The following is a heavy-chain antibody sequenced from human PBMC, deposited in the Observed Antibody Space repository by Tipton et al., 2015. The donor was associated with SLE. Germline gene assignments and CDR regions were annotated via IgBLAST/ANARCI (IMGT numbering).Heavy chain of an antibody. CDR3: ARGPSLYDNVGFFDN. D-gene: IGHD3-22*01. Sequence: DSVKGRFTISRDNAKNSLYLQMNSLRAEDTAVYYCARGPSLYDNVGFFDNWGQGTLVTVSS. J-gene: IGHJ4*02. V-gene: IGHV3-21*03.